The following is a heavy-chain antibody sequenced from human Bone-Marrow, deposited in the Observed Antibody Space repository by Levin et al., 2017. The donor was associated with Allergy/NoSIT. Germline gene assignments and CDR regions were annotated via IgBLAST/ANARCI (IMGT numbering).Heavy chain of an antibody. D-gene: IGHD6-13*01. Sequence: SCTASGFTFGDYAMSWVRQAPGKGLEWVGFIRSKAYGGTTEYAASVKGRFTISRDDSKSIAYLQMNSLKTEDTAVYYCTTGPNSSSWYVNGMDVWGQGTTVTVSS. J-gene: IGHJ6*02. V-gene: IGHV3-49*04. CDR2: IRSKAYGGTT. CDR1: GFTFGDYA. CDR3: TTGPNSSSWYVNGMDV.